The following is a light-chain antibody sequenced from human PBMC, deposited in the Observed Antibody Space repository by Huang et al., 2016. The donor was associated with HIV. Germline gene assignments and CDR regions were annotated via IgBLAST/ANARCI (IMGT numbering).Light chain of an antibody. V-gene: IGKV4-1*01. CDR3: QQYYTPPPT. CDR1: QSLLYSSNNQNY. CDR2: WAS. Sequence: DIVMTQSPDSLAVSLGERATINCKSSQSLLYSSNNQNYLGWDQMKPGQPPRLLIYWASYRESGVPDRFTGSGSGTDFTLTIDSLQPEDVAVYYCQQYYTPPPTFGQGTKLEIK. J-gene: IGKJ2*01.